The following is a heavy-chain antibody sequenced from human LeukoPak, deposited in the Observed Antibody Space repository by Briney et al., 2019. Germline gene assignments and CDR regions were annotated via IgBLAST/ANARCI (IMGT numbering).Heavy chain of an antibody. CDR1: GFTFSSYA. V-gene: IGHV3-48*04. CDR2: ISGSGTTI. Sequence: GGSLRLSCAASGFTFSSYAMSWVRQAPGKGLEWVSYISGSGTTIDYADSVKGRFTISRDNAKNSLYLQMNSLRAEDTAVYYCARDMELRYFDWLPSEGCFDYWGQGTVVTVSS. D-gene: IGHD3-9*01. J-gene: IGHJ4*02. CDR3: ARDMELRYFDWLPSEGCFDY.